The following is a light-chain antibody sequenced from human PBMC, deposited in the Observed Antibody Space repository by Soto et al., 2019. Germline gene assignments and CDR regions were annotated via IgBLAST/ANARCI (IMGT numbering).Light chain of an antibody. V-gene: IGKV1-6*01. CDR1: QDIGND. J-gene: IGKJ4*01. CDR3: LQDNMYPLT. Sequence: AIQMTQSPSSLSASVGDRVTITCRASQDIGNDLGWYQQKPGKAPKVLIYDTYTLQNGVPSRFSGSRSGTDFTLTISSLQPEDIATYYCLQDNMYPLTSGGGTKVDI. CDR2: DTY.